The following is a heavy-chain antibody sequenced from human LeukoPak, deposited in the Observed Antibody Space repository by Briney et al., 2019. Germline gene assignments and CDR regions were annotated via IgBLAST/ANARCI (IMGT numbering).Heavy chain of an antibody. D-gene: IGHD5/OR15-5a*01. CDR3: ARHLSTTSWDQAFDT. CDR1: GGSISGYY. J-gene: IGHJ3*02. V-gene: IGHV4-59*08. Sequence: SETLSLTCTVSGGSISGYYWSWIRQPPGKGLEWIGYIYYIGNTNYNPSLKSRVAISVDTSKNQFSLKLNSVTAADTAVYYCARHLSTTSWDQAFDTWGPGTMVTVSS. CDR2: IYYIGNT.